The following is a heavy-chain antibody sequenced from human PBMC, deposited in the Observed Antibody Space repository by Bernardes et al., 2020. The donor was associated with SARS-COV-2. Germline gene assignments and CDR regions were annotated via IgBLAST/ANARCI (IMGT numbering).Heavy chain of an antibody. J-gene: IGHJ4*02. CDR3: TTETPLTTFDY. V-gene: IGHV3-30-3*01. CDR2: ISSDGSNK. D-gene: IGHD4-17*01. Sequence: GWSLRLSCAASGFTFRNYHMHWVRQAPGKGLDWVTFISSDGSNKYYADSVRGRFTISRDNSNNILWLQMNSLRAEDTALYYCTTETPLTTFDYWGQGTLVTVSS. CDR1: GFTFRNYH.